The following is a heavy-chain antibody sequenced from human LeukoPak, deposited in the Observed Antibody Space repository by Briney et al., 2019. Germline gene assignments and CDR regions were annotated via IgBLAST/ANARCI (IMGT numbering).Heavy chain of an antibody. CDR1: GFTFSSYA. D-gene: IGHD3-22*01. Sequence: PGGSLRLSCAASGFTFSSYAMSWVRQAPGKGVEWVSAISGSGGSTYYADSVKGRFTISRDNSKNTVYLQMNSLRAEDTAVYYCAKDYYYDSSGYQYYYYGMDVWGQGPTVTVSS. J-gene: IGHJ6*02. V-gene: IGHV3-23*01. CDR2: ISGSGGST. CDR3: AKDYYYDSSGYQYYYYGMDV.